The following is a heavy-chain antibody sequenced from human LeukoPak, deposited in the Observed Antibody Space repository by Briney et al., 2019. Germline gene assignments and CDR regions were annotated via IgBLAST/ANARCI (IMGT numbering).Heavy chain of an antibody. CDR1: GFTFNSYG. CDR3: AKGRDGYNSRDPTY. CDR2: ISGSGSST. Sequence: GGSLRLSCAASGFTFNSYGMSWVRQAPGKGLEWVSAISGSGSSTYYAASVKGRFTISRDNSKNTLYLQMNSLRAEDTAVYYCAKGRDGYNSRDPTYWGQGTLVTVSS. D-gene: IGHD5-24*01. V-gene: IGHV3-23*01. J-gene: IGHJ4*02.